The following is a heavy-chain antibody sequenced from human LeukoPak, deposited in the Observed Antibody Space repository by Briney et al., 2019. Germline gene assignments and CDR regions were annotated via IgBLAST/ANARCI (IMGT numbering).Heavy chain of an antibody. J-gene: IGHJ6*02. Sequence: GGSLRLSCAVSGFRFGEYTMTWVRRAPGKGLEWVSTINFSGTETHYADSVKGRFTISRDNSKNTLYLQMNSLRAEDTAVYYCASLWFGELYYYYGMDVWGQGTTVTVSS. V-gene: IGHV3-23*01. CDR2: INFSGTET. CDR1: GFRFGEYT. CDR3: ASLWFGELYYYYGMDV. D-gene: IGHD3-10*01.